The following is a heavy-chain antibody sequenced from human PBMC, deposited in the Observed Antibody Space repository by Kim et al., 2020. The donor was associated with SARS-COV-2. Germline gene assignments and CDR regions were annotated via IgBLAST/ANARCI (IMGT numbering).Heavy chain of an antibody. Sequence: ADEVKARFTNPRDNAKKSLYLEMNSLRAEDTAVYYCARAYSSGWAYFDYWGQGTLVTVSS. J-gene: IGHJ4*02. D-gene: IGHD6-19*01. V-gene: IGHV3-21*01. CDR3: ARAYSSGWAYFDY.